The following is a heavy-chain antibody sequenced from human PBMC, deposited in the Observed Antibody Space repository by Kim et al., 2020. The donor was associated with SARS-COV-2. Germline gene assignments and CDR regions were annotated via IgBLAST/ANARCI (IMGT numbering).Heavy chain of an antibody. CDR1: GGSISSSSYY. CDR2: IYYSGST. J-gene: IGHJ5*02. Sequence: SETLSLTCTVSGGSISSSSYYWGWIRQPPGKGLEWIGSIYYSGSTYYNPSLKSRVTISVDTSKNQFSLKLSSVTAADTAVYYCARSMVRGVNWFDPWGQGTLVTVSS. CDR3: ARSMVRGVNWFDP. D-gene: IGHD3-10*01. V-gene: IGHV4-39*07.